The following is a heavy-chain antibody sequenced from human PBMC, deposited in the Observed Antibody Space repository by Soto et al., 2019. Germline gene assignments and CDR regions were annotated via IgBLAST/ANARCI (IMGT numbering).Heavy chain of an antibody. CDR3: ARPIDKVATPKDFDL. CDR1: GFTFSRFS. CDR2: ISSSSSTI. Sequence: GGSLRLSCAASGFTFSRFSMNWVRQAPGKGLEWVSHISSSSSTIYYADPVKGRFTISRDNAKNSVYLQMNSLRAEDTAVYYCARPIDKVATPKDFDLWGRGTLVTVSS. V-gene: IGHV3-48*01. J-gene: IGHJ2*01. D-gene: IGHD5-12*01.